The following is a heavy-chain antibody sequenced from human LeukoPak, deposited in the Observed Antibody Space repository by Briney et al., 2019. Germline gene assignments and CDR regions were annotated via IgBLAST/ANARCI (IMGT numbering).Heavy chain of an antibody. CDR3: ARAAPYGSSGYETGDY. CDR1: GGTFSSYA. D-gene: IGHD3-22*01. V-gene: IGHV1-69*01. CDR2: IIPIFGTA. Sequence: VASVKVSCKASGGTFSSYAISWVRQAPGQGLEWMGGIIPIFGTANYAQKFQGRVTITADESTSTAYMELSSLRSEDTAVYYCARAAPYGSSGYETGDYWGQGTLVAVSS. J-gene: IGHJ4*02.